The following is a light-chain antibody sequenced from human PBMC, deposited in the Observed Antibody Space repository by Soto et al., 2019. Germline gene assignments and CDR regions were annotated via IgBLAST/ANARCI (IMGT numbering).Light chain of an antibody. CDR3: QHYNSYSEA. CDR1: QDINSY. V-gene: IGKV1-5*03. Sequence: IQLTQSQSSLSASIGDRVTITCRASQDINSYLAWYQQKPGKAPNLLIYKASTLKSGVPSRFSGSGSGTEFTLTISRLKNDDFATYYCQHYNSYSEAFGQGTKVDIK. J-gene: IGKJ1*01. CDR2: KAS.